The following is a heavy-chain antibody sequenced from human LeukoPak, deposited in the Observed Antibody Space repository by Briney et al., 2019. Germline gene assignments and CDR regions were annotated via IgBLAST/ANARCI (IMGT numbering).Heavy chain of an antibody. Sequence: GGSLRLSCAASGFIFSNYGMHWVRQAPGKGLDWVAAIWPDGVNQDYADSVRGRFTISRDNSKNILYLQMNSLGAEDTALYYCAKDCGGDCRVYGWGQGTLVTVSS. CDR1: GFIFSNYG. CDR2: IWPDGVNQ. CDR3: AKDCGGDCRVYG. J-gene: IGHJ4*02. D-gene: IGHD2-21*02. V-gene: IGHV3-30*02.